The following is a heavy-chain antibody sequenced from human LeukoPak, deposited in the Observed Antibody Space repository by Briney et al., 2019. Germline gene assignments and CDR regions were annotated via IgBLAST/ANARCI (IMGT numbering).Heavy chain of an antibody. CDR1: GFAFGDYA. J-gene: IGHJ4*02. D-gene: IGHD6-13*01. Sequence: GGSLRLSCAASGFAFGDYAMHWVRQAPGKGLEWVSGISWNSGSIGYADSVKGRFTISRDNAKNSLYLQMNSLRAEDTALYYCAKDIRDIAAAIDYWGQGTLVTVSS. CDR3: AKDIRDIAAAIDY. CDR2: ISWNSGSI. V-gene: IGHV3-9*01.